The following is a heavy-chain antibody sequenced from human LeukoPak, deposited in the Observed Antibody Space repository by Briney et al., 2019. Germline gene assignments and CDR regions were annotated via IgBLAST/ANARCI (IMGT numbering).Heavy chain of an antibody. V-gene: IGHV6-1*01. J-gene: IGHJ3*02. CDR2: TYYRSKWYN. CDR3: ARDPSSGWPIVDAFDI. CDR1: GDSVSSNSAA. D-gene: IGHD6-19*01. Sequence: SQTLSLTCAISGDSVSSNSAAWNWIRQSPSRGLVWLGRTYYRSKWYNDYAVSVKSRITINPDTSKNQFSLQLNSVTPEDTAVYYCARDPSSGWPIVDAFDIWGQGTMVTVSS.